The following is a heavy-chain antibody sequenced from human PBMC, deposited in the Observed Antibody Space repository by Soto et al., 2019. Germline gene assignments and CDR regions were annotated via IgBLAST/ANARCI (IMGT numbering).Heavy chain of an antibody. CDR3: ETMGHWRQYWFDP. Sequence: SETLSLTCTVSGGSISSGGYYWSWIRQHPGKGLEWIGYIYYSGSTYYNPSLKSRVTISVDTSKNQFSLKLSSVTAADTAVYYCETMGHWRQYWFDPWGQGTLVTVSS. D-gene: IGHD1-1*01. CDR2: IYYSGST. CDR1: GGSISSGGYY. J-gene: IGHJ5*02. V-gene: IGHV4-31*03.